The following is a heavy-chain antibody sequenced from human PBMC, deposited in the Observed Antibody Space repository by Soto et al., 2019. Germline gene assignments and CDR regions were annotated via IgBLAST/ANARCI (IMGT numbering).Heavy chain of an antibody. V-gene: IGHV4-30-4*01. CDR3: ARRGSSYGFDY. Sequence: QVQLQESGPGLVKPSQTLSLTCNVSGGSISNGDYYWSWIRQPPGKGLEWIGYIYYSGTTYCNPSLKSRVTVSVDTSKNQFSLKLSSVTAADTAVYYCARRGSSYGFDYWGQGALVTVSS. CDR2: IYYSGTT. CDR1: GGSISNGDYY. D-gene: IGHD5-18*01. J-gene: IGHJ4*02.